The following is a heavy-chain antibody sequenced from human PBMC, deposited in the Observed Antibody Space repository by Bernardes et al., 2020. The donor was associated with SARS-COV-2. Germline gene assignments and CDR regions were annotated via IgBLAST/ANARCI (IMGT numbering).Heavy chain of an antibody. CDR2: INDSGST. V-gene: IGHV4-34*01. Sequence: SETLSLTCAVYSGSFSGYYWSWIRQTPGKGLEWIGEINDSGSTKYNPALKSRVTISVDPSKNQFSLKLNSVTAADTAVYYCARGASGVNMVLVVIGFSYYFDYWGQGTLVTVSS. J-gene: IGHJ4*02. CDR1: SGSFSGYY. CDR3: ARGASGVNMVLVVIGFSYYFDY. D-gene: IGHD3-22*01.